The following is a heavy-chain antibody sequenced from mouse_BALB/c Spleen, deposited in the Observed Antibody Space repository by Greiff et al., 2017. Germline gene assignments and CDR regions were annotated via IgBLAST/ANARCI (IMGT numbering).Heavy chain of an antibody. CDR3: ARDPYDSQDAMDY. J-gene: IGHJ4*01. V-gene: IGHV3-2*02. CDR1: GYSITSDYA. Sequence: VQLKDSGPGLVKPSQSLSLTCTVTGYSITSDYAWNWIRQFPGNKLEWMGYISYSGSTSYNPSLKSRISITRDTSKNQFFLQLNSVTTEDTATYYCARDPYDSQDAMDYWGQGTSVTVSS. D-gene: IGHD2-4*01. CDR2: ISYSGST.